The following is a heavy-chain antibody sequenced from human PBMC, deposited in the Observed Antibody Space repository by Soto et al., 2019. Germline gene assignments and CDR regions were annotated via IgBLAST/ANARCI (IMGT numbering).Heavy chain of an antibody. V-gene: IGHV3-21*01. Sequence: PGGSLRLSCAVSGFTFSSYSMKWVLQAPGKGLEWVASIGGSGGYIYYADSVKGRFTISRDNTKNSLYLQMNSLRAEDKALYYCESVGVVIPHMNWFDPWGQGTLVTVSS. CDR3: ESVGVVIPHMNWFDP. CDR1: GFTFSSYS. D-gene: IGHD3-3*01. J-gene: IGHJ5*02. CDR2: IGGSGGYI.